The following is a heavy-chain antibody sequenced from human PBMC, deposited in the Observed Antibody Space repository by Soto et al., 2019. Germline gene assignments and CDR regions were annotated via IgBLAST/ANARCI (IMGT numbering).Heavy chain of an antibody. Sequence: GGSLRLSCAASGFTFSSYSMNWVRQAPGKGLEWVSYISSSSSTIYYADSVKGRFTISRDNAKNSLYLQMNSLRAEDTAVYYCAREGDGWEILLRLWGQGTLVTVSS. J-gene: IGHJ4*02. CDR1: GFTFSSYS. D-gene: IGHD1-26*01. V-gene: IGHV3-48*01. CDR3: AREGDGWEILLRL. CDR2: ISSSSSTI.